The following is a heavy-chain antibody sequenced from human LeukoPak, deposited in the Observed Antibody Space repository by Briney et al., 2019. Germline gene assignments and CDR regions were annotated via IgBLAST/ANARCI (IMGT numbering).Heavy chain of an antibody. J-gene: IGHJ1*01. CDR1: GFTFSIYA. D-gene: IGHD6-19*01. Sequence: PGGPLRLSCAASGFTFSIYAMHWVRQAPGKGLEWVSAISGSGGSTYYADSVKGRFTISRDNSKNTLYLQMNSLRAEDTAVYYSAKDPGIAVAGPGEYFQHWGQGTLVTVSS. CDR3: AKDPGIAVAGPGEYFQH. V-gene: IGHV3-23*01. CDR2: ISGSGGST.